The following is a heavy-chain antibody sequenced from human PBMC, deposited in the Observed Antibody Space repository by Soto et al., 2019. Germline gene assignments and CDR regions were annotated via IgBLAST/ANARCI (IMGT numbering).Heavy chain of an antibody. CDR2: IYYSGST. J-gene: IGHJ5*02. D-gene: IGHD1-26*01. CDR3: AREIAGATNWFDP. Sequence: PSETLSLTCTVSGGSVSSGSYYWSWIRQPPGKGLEWIGYIYYSGSTNYNPSLKSRVTISVDTSKNQFSLKLSSVTAADTAVYYCAREIAGATNWFDPWGQGTLVTVSS. V-gene: IGHV4-61*01. CDR1: GGSVSSGSYY.